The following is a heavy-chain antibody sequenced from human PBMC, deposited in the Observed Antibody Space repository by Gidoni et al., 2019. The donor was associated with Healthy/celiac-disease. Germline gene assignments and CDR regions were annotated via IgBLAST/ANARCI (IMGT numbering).Heavy chain of an antibody. Sequence: VQPLESGGGLVQPGGSLRHSCAAAGFTFSSYAMSWVRQAPGKGLGWVSAISCSGGSKYYADSVKVRFTIYRDNSKNTLYLQMNSLRAEDTAVYYCAKRGSGQDGDAFDIWGQGTMVTVSS. J-gene: IGHJ3*02. CDR2: ISCSGGSK. CDR1: GFTFSSYA. V-gene: IGHV3-23*01. D-gene: IGHD3-16*01. CDR3: AKRGSGQDGDAFDI.